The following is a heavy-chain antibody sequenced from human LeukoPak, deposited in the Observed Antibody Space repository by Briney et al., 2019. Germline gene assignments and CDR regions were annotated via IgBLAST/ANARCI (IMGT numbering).Heavy chain of an antibody. D-gene: IGHD3-10*01. Sequence: GGSLRLSCSASGFTFSSYAMHWVRQAPGKGLEYVSAISSNGGSTYYADSVKGRFTISRGNAKNSLYLQMNSLRAEDTAVYYCARAKSLFDSWGQGTLVTVSS. CDR2: ISSNGGST. J-gene: IGHJ4*02. V-gene: IGHV3-64*04. CDR3: ARAKSLFDS. CDR1: GFTFSSYA.